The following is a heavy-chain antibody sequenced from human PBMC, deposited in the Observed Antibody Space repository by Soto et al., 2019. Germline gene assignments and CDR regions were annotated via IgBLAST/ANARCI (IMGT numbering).Heavy chain of an antibody. CDR2: ISDSGST. Sequence: EVQLLESGGGLVQPGWSLRLSCAASGFSFNNYAMNWVRQAPGQGLEWVSTISDSGSTYYADSVKGRFTISRDNSKNTRYLQMKSLRAEDTAVYFCAKDVGGHYCTPTSCLDFFHSWGRGTLVTVSS. CDR3: AKDVGGHYCTPTSCLDFFHS. J-gene: IGHJ4*02. V-gene: IGHV3-23*01. CDR1: GFSFNNYA. D-gene: IGHD2-2*01.